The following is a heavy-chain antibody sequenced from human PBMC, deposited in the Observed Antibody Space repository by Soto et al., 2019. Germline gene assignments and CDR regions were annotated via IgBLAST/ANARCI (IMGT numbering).Heavy chain of an antibody. V-gene: IGHV4-59*01. D-gene: IGHD2-21*02. Sequence: SETLSLTCSVSGGSISSGYWTWIRHPPGKGLEWIGYIYLGGSINYNPSLKSRVIISVDTAKNQFSLSLSSVTAADTATYYCIQSRCGGDCLQSYASYYYYGMDVWGQGTTVTVSS. CDR3: IQSRCGGDCLQSYASYYYYGMDV. CDR2: IYLGGSI. CDR1: GGSISSGY. J-gene: IGHJ6*02.